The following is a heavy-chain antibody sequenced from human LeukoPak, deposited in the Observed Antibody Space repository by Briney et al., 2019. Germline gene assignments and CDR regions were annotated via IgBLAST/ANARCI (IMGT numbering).Heavy chain of an antibody. D-gene: IGHD6-6*01. CDR1: GGTFSSYA. CDR3: ARARWQLVPYFDS. V-gene: IGHV1-69*05. CDR2: IIPIFGTA. Sequence: ASVKVSCKASGGTFSSYAISWVRQAPGQGLEWMGGIIPIFGTANYAQKFQGRVTITTDESTSTAYMELSSLRSEDTAVYFCARARWQLVPYFDSWGQGTLATVSS. J-gene: IGHJ4*02.